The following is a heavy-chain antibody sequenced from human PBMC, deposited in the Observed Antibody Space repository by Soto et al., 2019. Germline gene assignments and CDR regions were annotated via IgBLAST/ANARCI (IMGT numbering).Heavy chain of an antibody. J-gene: IGHJ4*02. CDR3: ASPRYDGSGTPFDH. CDR2: INGDGSTT. CDR1: GLTFSSYW. V-gene: IGHV3-74*01. Sequence: EVRLVESGGALVQPGGSLRLSCAASGLTFSSYWMHWVRQAPGKGLVWVSRINGDGSTTTYADSVKGRFIISRDNAKNMLYLQKKSLTAEDMAVYYCASPRYDGSGTPFDHWGKGTLVTVSS. D-gene: IGHD3-22*01.